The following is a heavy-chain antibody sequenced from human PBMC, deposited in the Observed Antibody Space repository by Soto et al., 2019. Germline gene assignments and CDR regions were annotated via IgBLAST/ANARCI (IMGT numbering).Heavy chain of an antibody. J-gene: IGHJ4*02. Sequence: SETLSLTCAVSGGSISSGGYSWSWIRQPPGKGLEWIGYIYHSGSTYYNPSLKSRVTISVDRSKNQFSLKLSSVTAADTAVYYCARANTLGYYYDSSGYYFDYWGQGTLVTVSS. D-gene: IGHD3-22*01. CDR3: ARANTLGYYYDSSGYYFDY. V-gene: IGHV4-30-2*01. CDR1: GGSISSGGYS. CDR2: IYHSGST.